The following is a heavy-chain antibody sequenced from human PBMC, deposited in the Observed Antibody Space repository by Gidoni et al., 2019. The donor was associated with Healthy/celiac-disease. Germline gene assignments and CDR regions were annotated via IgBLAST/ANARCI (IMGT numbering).Heavy chain of an antibody. Sequence: VQRLASGGGVALPRLSLRLSCVASAFSFSRYGMHWVRSTPGKGLGWVAVIAYDGSNRNYADSVKGRFTISRDNSKNTMYLQMNSLRAEDTAVYYCAKDVLYSGSYYLDYWGQGTLVTVSS. CDR2: IAYDGSNR. V-gene: IGHV3-30*18. CDR1: AFSFSRYG. D-gene: IGHD1-26*01. J-gene: IGHJ4*02. CDR3: AKDVLYSGSYYLDY.